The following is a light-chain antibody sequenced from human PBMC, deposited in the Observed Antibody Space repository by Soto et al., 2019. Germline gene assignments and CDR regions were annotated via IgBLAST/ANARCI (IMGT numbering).Light chain of an antibody. CDR1: SSNDGAGYD. CDR3: QSYDNSLSGWV. J-gene: IGLJ3*02. V-gene: IGLV1-40*01. Sequence: QSVLTQPPSVSGAPGQRITISCTGSSSNDGAGYDVHWYQQLPGTAPKLLIYDNTNRPSGVPDRLSGSKSGTSASLAITGLQAEDEADYYCQSYDNSLSGWVFGGGTKLTVL. CDR2: DNT.